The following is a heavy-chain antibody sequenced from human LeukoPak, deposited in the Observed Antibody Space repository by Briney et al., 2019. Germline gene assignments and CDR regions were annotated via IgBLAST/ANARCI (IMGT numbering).Heavy chain of an antibody. V-gene: IGHV3-23*01. Sequence: GGSLRLSWAASGFTFSSYAMNWVRQAPGKGLEWVSAISGSGSTTYYADSVKGRLTISRDNSKNTLYLQMNSLRAEDTAVYYCARGPSGYHNTGGQGTLVTVSS. CDR1: GFTFSSYA. D-gene: IGHD5-12*01. CDR3: ARGPSGYHNT. CDR2: ISGSGSTT. J-gene: IGHJ4*02.